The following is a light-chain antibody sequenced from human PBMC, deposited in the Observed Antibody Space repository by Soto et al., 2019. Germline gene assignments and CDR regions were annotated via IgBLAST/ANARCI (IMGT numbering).Light chain of an antibody. CDR1: QGISSY. CDR2: AAA. Sequence: AIRMTQSPSSFSASTGDRVTITCRASQGISSYLAWYQQKPGKDPNLLIYAAATLQRGAPSRFSGSGSGTDFTLTISRLQSEDFATYYCQQYFSYPYTFGQGTKLEI. J-gene: IGKJ2*01. V-gene: IGKV1-8*01. CDR3: QQYFSYPYT.